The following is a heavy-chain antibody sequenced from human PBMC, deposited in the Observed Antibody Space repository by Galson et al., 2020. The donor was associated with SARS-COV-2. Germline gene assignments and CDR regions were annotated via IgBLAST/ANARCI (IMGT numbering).Heavy chain of an antibody. J-gene: IGHJ3*02. D-gene: IGHD6-19*01. CDR2: MYYSGTT. V-gene: IGHV4-30-2*06. CDR3: ARVVEMAAKGASADAFDI. CDR1: GGSVSSGGYS. Sequence: SETLSLTCAVSGGSVSSGGYSWSWIRQSPGKGLEWIGYMYYSGTTYYNPSLKSRVTISVDRSKNQVSLKLNSVTAADTAVYYCARVVEMAAKGASADAFDIWGQGTMVTVSS.